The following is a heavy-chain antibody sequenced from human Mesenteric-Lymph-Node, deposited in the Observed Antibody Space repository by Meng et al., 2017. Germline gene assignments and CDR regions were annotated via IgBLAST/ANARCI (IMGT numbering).Heavy chain of an antibody. D-gene: IGHD1-26*01. CDR3: ARETDSGSYSLYYYYYGMDV. CDR2: INTDGSLT. Sequence: GGSLRLSCAASGFTFSNHWMHWVRQSPGRGLVWVSRINTDGSLTSYADSVKGRFIISRDNAKNTMYLQMNSLGVEDTAVYYCARETDSGSYSLYYYYYGMDVWGQGTTVTVSS. J-gene: IGHJ6*02. V-gene: IGHV3-74*01. CDR1: GFTFSNHW.